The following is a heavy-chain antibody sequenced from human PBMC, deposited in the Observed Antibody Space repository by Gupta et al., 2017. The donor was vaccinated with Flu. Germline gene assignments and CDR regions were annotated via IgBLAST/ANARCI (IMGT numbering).Heavy chain of an antibody. V-gene: IGHV3-30*18. CDR1: GFAFCGRD. Sequence: QVQLVESGGGVVQPGRSLRVSCAASGFAFCGRDMHWVRQAPGKGLEWVAVISSDGSNKYYADSVKGRFTISRDNSQNTLYLQMNSLRVEDTAVYFCAKGGGKLATPFDPWGQGTLVTVSS. CDR3: AKGGGKLATPFDP. D-gene: IGHD5-12*01. CDR2: ISSDGSNK. J-gene: IGHJ5*02.